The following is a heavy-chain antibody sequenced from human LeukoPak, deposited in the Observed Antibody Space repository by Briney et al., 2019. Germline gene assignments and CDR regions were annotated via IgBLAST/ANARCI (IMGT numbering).Heavy chain of an antibody. V-gene: IGHV3-74*01. CDR1: GFTFSNYW. D-gene: IGHD1-26*01. Sequence: GSLRLSCAASGFTFSNYWMHWVRQAPGKGLVWVSRISDDGTNTNYADSVKGRFTVSRDNAKNTLFLQMNSLRVDDTAVYYCGRITVGATGVDYWGQGTLVTVSS. CDR2: ISDDGTNT. J-gene: IGHJ4*02. CDR3: GRITVGATGVDY.